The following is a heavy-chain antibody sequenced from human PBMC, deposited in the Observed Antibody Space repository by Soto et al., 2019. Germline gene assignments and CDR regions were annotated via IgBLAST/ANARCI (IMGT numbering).Heavy chain of an antibody. CDR1: GYRFTDYY. CDR2: INPNSGAT. CDR3: ARSLKRADAFDI. V-gene: IGHV1-2*02. Sequence: ASVTMSCKASGYRFTDYYMHWGIQAPGQGLEWMGWINPNSGATNYAQKFQGRITMTRDTPITTAKMEMRRLRSDDTADTAIYYCARSLKRADAFDIWGQGTMV. J-gene: IGHJ3*02.